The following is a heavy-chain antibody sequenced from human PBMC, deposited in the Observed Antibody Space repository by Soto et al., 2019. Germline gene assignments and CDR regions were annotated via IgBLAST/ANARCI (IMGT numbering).Heavy chain of an antibody. D-gene: IGHD2-15*01. J-gene: IGHJ5*02. CDR3: ARRYCSGGSCYGRLGWFDP. CDR2: IYSSGTI. V-gene: IGHV4-59*01. Sequence: SETLSLTCTVSGGSITRYFWSWIRQSPGKGLEWIIHIYSSGTINYNPSLKSRVTISRDTSKNQFSLKLRSVTAADTAVYYCARRYCSGGSCYGRLGWFDPWGQGTLVTVSS. CDR1: GGSITRYF.